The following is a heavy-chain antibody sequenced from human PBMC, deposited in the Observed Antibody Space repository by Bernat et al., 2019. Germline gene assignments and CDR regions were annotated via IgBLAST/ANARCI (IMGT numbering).Heavy chain of an antibody. CDR2: ISSNGGST. D-gene: IGHD3-10*01. CDR1: GFPFSSYA. V-gene: IGHV3-64D*06. J-gene: IGHJ4*02. Sequence: EVQLVESGGGLVQPGGSLRLSCSASGFPFSSYAMHWVRQAPGKGLEYVSAISSNGGSTYYADSVKGRFTIARDNSKNTLYLQMSSLRAEDTAVYYCVKCSGANYYGSGSKGPDFDYWGQGTLVTVSS. CDR3: VKCSGANYYGSGSKGPDFDY.